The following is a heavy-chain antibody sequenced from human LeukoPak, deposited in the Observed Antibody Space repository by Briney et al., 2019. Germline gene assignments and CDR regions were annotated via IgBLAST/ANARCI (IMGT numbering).Heavy chain of an antibody. CDR2: ISSSSSTI. D-gene: IGHD6-13*01. Sequence: GTLSLTCAVSGGSISSSNWWSWVRQPPGKGLEWVSYISSSSSTIYYADSVKGRFTISRDNAKNSLYLQMNSLRAEDTAVYYCAKDVGSSWSYYFDYWGQGTLVTVSS. V-gene: IGHV3-48*01. CDR3: AKDVGSSWSYYFDY. J-gene: IGHJ4*02. CDR1: GGSISSSN.